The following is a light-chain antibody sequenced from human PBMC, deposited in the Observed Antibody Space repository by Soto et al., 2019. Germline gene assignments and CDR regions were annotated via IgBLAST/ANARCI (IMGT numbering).Light chain of an antibody. J-gene: IGKJ4*01. CDR2: DAS. Sequence: EIVLTQSPATLSLSPGERATLSCRASQSVSSYLAWYQQKPGQAPRLLIYDASNRATGIPARFSGSGSGTDCTLTISSLEPEDFAVYYCQQRRNWPRLTFGGGTKVEIK. CDR1: QSVSSY. V-gene: IGKV3-11*01. CDR3: QQRRNWPRLT.